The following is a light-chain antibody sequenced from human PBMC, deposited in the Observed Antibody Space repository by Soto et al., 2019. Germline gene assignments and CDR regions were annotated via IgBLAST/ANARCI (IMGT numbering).Light chain of an antibody. CDR3: QQHNQWPIT. V-gene: IGKV3-15*01. J-gene: IGKJ5*01. Sequence: EIVMTQSPATLSVSPGERATLSCRASQSVSSNLAWYQQKPGQVPRLLIYGASTRATGIPARFSGSGSGTEFTLTINSLQSEDSAVYYCQQHNQWPITFGQGTRLEIK. CDR2: GAS. CDR1: QSVSSN.